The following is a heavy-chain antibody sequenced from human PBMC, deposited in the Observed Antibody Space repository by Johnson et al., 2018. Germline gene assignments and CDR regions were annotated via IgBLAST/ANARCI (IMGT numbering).Heavy chain of an antibody. CDR2: ISFDESNK. D-gene: IGHD6-19*01. CDR3: AKEQIAVDRYYDDDVDG. V-gene: IGHV3-30*18. J-gene: IGHJ6*04. Sequence: VQLVETGGGVVQAGRSLRVSCAASGFNFSRNAMHWVRQAPGKWLEWVAVISFDESNKQYSDAVKGRFTISRDNSKDTLYLQMNSLRTEDTAVYSCAKEQIAVDRYYDDDVDGWGEGTTVTVSS. CDR1: GFNFSRNA.